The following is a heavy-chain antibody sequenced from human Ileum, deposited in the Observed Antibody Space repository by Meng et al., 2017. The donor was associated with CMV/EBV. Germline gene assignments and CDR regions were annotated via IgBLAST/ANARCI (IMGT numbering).Heavy chain of an antibody. CDR1: GYNFTSNN. Sequence: QVQLVQSGSELKKPGDSVKVSCKASGYNFTSNNIIWVRQAPGQGPEWMGWINTNTGNPTYAQGFTGRFVFSLDTSVSTTYLQISGLKAEDTAVYYCAKDGLNERYFDYWGQGTLVTVSS. CDR3: AKDGLNERYFDY. J-gene: IGHJ4*02. CDR2: INTNTGNP. V-gene: IGHV7-4-1*02.